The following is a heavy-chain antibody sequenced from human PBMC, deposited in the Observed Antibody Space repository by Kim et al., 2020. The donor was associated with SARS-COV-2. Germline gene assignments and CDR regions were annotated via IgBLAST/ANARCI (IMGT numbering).Heavy chain of an antibody. D-gene: IGHD3-10*01. CDR2: INHSGST. J-gene: IGHJ4*02. CDR3: ARGAGYYYGLGSYFPDNPPTNIIIDY. V-gene: IGHV4-34*01. CDR1: GGSFSGYY. Sequence: SETLSLTCAVYGGSFSGYYWSWIRQPPGKGLEWIGEINHSGSTNYNPSLKSRVTISVDTSKNQFSLKLSSVTAADTAVYYCARGAGYYYGLGSYFPDNPPTNIIIDYWGQGTLVTVSS.